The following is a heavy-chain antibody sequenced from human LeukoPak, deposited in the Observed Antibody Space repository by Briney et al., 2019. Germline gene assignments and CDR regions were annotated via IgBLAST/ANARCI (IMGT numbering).Heavy chain of an antibody. CDR3: AREEVVPAARRWYDP. CDR1: VGSSSVYN. J-gene: IGHJ5*02. Sequence: LETLSLTRAVSVGSSSVYNRSGICETPREGVGCVGEINHSGSTNYNPSFKSRVTISVDTSKNQFSLKLSSVTTADTAVYYCAREEVVPAARRWYDPWGQGTLVTVSA. D-gene: IGHD2-2*01. V-gene: IGHV4-34*01. CDR2: INHSGST.